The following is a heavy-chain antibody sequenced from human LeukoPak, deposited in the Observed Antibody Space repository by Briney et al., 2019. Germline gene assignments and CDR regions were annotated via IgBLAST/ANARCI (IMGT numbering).Heavy chain of an antibody. CDR1: GGTFSSYA. CDR3: ASSGSYPQDYFDY. J-gene: IGHJ4*02. V-gene: IGHV1-69*01. CDR2: IIPIFGTA. Sequence: GFSVKVSCKASGGTFSSYAISWVRQAPGQGLEWMGGIIPIFGTANYAQKFQGRVTITADESTSTAYMELSSLRSEDTAVYYCASSGSYPQDYFDYWGQGTLVAVSS. D-gene: IGHD1-26*01.